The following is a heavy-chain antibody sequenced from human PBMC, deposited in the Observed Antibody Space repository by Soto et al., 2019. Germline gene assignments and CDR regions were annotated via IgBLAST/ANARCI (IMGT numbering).Heavy chain of an antibody. CDR3: ANSNYDFWSGYYYYYMDV. J-gene: IGHJ6*03. D-gene: IGHD3-3*01. CDR2: INHSGST. V-gene: IGHV4-34*01. CDR1: GGSFSGYY. Sequence: SETLSLTCAVYGGSFSGYYWSWIRQPPGKGLEWIGEINHSGSTNYNPSLKSRVTISVDTSKNQFSLKLSSVTAADTAVYYCANSNYDFWSGYYYYYMDVWGKGTTVTVSS.